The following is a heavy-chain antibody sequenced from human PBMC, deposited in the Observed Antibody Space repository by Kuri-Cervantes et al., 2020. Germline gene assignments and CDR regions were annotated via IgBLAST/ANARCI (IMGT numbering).Heavy chain of an antibody. CDR3: ARDLPRGGSYYGMSY. CDR2: IIPIFGTA. Sequence: SVKVSCKASGGTFSSYAISWVRQAPGQGLEWMGGIIPIFGTANYAQKFQGRVTITTDESTSTAYMELSSLRSEDTAVYYCARDLPRGGSYYGMSYWGQGTLVTVSS. V-gene: IGHV1-69*05. J-gene: IGHJ4*02. CDR1: GGTFSSYA. D-gene: IGHD1-26*01.